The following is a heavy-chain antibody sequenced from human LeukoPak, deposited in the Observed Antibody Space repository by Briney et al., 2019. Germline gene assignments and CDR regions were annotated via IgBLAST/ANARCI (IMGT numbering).Heavy chain of an antibody. J-gene: IGHJ4*02. CDR1: GFNFDDYG. CDR3: ARGATGTTFDY. Sequence: GGSRRLSCAASGFNFDDYGLSWVRQAPGKGLERVSGINWNGGRTGYADSVKGRFTISRDNAKNSLYLQMNSLRGEDTALYYCARGATGTTFDYWGQGRLVTV. CDR2: INWNGGRT. D-gene: IGHD1-1*01. V-gene: IGHV3-20*04.